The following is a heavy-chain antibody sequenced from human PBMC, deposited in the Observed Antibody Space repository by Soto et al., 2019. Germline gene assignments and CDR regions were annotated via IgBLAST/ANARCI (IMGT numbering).Heavy chain of an antibody. CDR2: INHSGST. CDR1: GGSFSGYY. V-gene: IGHV4-34*01. CDR3: ARGSPYSNYKPFAY. J-gene: IGHJ4*02. D-gene: IGHD4-4*01. Sequence: SETLSLTCAVYGGSFSGYYWSWIRQPPGKGLEWIGEINHSGSTNYNPSLKSRVTISVDTSKNQFSLKLSSVTAADTAVYYCARGSPYSNYKPFAYWGQGTLVTVS.